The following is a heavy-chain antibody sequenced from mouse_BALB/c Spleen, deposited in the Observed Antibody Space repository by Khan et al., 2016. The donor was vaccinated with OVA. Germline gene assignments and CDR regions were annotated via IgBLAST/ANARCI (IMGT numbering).Heavy chain of an antibody. Sequence: VQLQESGPGLVKPSQSLSLTCTVTGYSITSDYAWNWIRQFPGNKLEWMGYINYSGSPNYNPSLKSRISITRDTSKNQFFLQLNSVTTEDTATXYCARDGARYNYAMDYWGQGTAVTVSS. V-gene: IGHV3-2*02. J-gene: IGHJ4*01. CDR2: INYSGSP. D-gene: IGHD1-1*01. CDR3: ARDGARYNYAMDY. CDR1: GYSITSDYA.